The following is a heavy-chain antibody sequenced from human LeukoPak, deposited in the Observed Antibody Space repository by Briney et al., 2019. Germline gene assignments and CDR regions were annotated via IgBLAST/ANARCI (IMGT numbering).Heavy chain of an antibody. CDR3: GRDPNGDYIGAFDM. CDR1: EFTFSIAW. Sequence: PGGSLRLSCAVSEFTFSIAWMSWVRQAPGKGLEWVSAIRGSGGSTYYADSVKDRFTISRDNSKNTLYLQMNSLRAEDTAVYYCGRDPNGDYIGAFDMWGQGTVVTVSS. D-gene: IGHD4-17*01. CDR2: IRGSGGST. J-gene: IGHJ3*02. V-gene: IGHV3-23*01.